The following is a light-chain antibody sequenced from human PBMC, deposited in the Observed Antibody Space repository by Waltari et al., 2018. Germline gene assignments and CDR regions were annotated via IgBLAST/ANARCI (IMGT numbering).Light chain of an antibody. CDR1: QSISSW. Sequence: DIQMTQSPSTLSASVGDRVTITCRASQSISSWLAWYQQKPGKAPKLLIYKASSLESGVQSRFSGSGSGTEFTLTISSLQPDDFATYHCQQYKSYWTFGQGTKVEIK. CDR3: QQYKSYWT. CDR2: KAS. J-gene: IGKJ1*01. V-gene: IGKV1-5*03.